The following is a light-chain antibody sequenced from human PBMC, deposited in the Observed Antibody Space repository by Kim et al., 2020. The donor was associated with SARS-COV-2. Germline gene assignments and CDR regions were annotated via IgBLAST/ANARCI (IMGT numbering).Light chain of an antibody. CDR3: QSADSSGTPWV. CDR1: ALPKQY. CDR2: KDS. Sequence: SYELTQSPSVSVSPGQTARITCSGDALPKQYAYWYQQKPGQAPVLVIYKDSERPSGIPERFSGSSSGTTVTLTISGVQAEDEADYYCQSADSSGTPWVFG. J-gene: IGLJ3*02. V-gene: IGLV3-25*03.